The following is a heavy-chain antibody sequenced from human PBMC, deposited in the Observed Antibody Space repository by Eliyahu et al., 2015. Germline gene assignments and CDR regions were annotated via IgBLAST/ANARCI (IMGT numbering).Heavy chain of an antibody. J-gene: IGHJ6*02. V-gene: IGHV4-34*01. Sequence: QVQLQQWGAGLLKPSGTLSLTCAVYVGSFSDYYWLWIRXPPGKGLEXIAEINHSGRRNCNPSLKSRVTISVDTSKNQFSLKVTSVTAADTAVYYCARVSGSYYSNGMDVWGQGTPVTVSS. CDR1: VGSFSDYY. CDR3: ARVSGSYYSNGMDV. D-gene: IGHD5-12*01. CDR2: INHSGRR.